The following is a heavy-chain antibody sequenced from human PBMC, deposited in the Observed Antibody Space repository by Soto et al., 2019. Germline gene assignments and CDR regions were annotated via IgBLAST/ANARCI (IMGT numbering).Heavy chain of an antibody. CDR3: TTAAVTTGYFDY. J-gene: IGHJ4*02. D-gene: IGHD4-17*01. CDR2: IKSKTDGGTT. Sequence: EVQLVESGGGLVKPGGSLRLSCAASGFTFSNAWMSWVRQALGKGLEWVGRIKSKTDGGTTDYAAPVKGRFTISRDDSKNTLYLQMNSLKTEDTAVYYCTTAAVTTGYFDYWGQGTLVTVSS. V-gene: IGHV3-15*01. CDR1: GFTFSNAW.